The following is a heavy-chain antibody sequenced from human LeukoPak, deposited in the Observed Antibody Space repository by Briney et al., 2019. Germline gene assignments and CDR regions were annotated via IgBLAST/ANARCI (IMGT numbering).Heavy chain of an antibody. J-gene: IGHJ3*02. Sequence: GGSLRLSCAASGFTFSSYEMNWVRQAPGKGLEWVSYIGSSTSTIYYADSVKGRFTISRDNAKNSLYLQMNSLRAEDTAVYYCARDSSEEWGEISDAFDIWGQGTMVTVSS. CDR1: GFTFSSYE. V-gene: IGHV3-48*03. CDR3: ARDSSEEWGEISDAFDI. CDR2: IGSSTSTI. D-gene: IGHD3-16*01.